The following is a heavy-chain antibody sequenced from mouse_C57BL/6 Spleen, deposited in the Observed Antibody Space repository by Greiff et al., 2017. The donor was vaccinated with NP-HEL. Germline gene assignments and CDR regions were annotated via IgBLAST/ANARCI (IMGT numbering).Heavy chain of an antibody. Sequence: VQLQQPGAELVKPGASVKLSCKASGYTFTSYWMQWVKQRPGQGLEWIGEIDPSDSYTNYNQKFKGKATLTVDTSSSTAYMQLSSLTSEDSAVYYCARGYYGPGDYWGQGTTLTVSS. CDR2: IDPSDSYT. J-gene: IGHJ2*01. CDR1: GYTFTSYW. D-gene: IGHD1-1*01. CDR3: ARGYYGPGDY. V-gene: IGHV1-50*01.